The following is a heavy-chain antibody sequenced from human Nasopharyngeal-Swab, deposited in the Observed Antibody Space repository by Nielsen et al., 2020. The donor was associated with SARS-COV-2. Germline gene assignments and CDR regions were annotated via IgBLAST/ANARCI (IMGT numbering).Heavy chain of an antibody. V-gene: IGHV3-23*01. J-gene: IGHJ5*02. Sequence: GGSLRLYCAASGFTFSRYAMTWVRKATGKGLEWVSTIRGRGGATYYADSVKGRFTVSRDNSKNSLFLQMNSLRVEDTAVYYCARDYASGSYASSPWGQGTLVTVSS. CDR3: ARDYASGSYASSP. CDR2: IRGRGGAT. D-gene: IGHD3-10*01. CDR1: GFTFSRYA.